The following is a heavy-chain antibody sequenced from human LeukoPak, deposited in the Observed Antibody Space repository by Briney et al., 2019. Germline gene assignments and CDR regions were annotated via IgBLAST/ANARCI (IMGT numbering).Heavy chain of an antibody. CDR3: AALGYYDSSGYWPDAFDI. D-gene: IGHD3-22*01. V-gene: IGHV1-69*05. CDR2: IIPIFGTA. CDR1: GGTFSSYA. J-gene: IGHJ3*02. Sequence: ASVKVSCKASGGTFSSYAISWVRQAPGQGLEWRGGIIPIFGTANYAQKFQGRVTITTHESTSTAYMELSSLRSEDTAVYYCAALGYYDSSGYWPDAFDIWGQGTMVTVSS.